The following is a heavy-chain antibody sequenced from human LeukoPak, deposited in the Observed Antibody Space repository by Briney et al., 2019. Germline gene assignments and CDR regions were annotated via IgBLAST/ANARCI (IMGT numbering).Heavy chain of an antibody. V-gene: IGHV5-51*01. CDR2: IYPGDSDT. CDR3: ARLDVLLWFGEFTSDAFDI. D-gene: IGHD3-10*01. J-gene: IGHJ3*02. CDR1: GYSFTSYW. Sequence: GESLKISCKGSGYSFTSYWIGWVRQMPGKGLEWMGIIYPGDSDTRYSPSFQGQVIISADKSINTAYLQWSSLKASDTAMDYCARLDVLLWFGEFTSDAFDIWGQGTMVTVSS.